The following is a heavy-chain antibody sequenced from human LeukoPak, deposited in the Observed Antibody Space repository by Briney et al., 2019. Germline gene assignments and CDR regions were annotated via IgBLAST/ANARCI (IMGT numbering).Heavy chain of an antibody. J-gene: IGHJ6*04. CDR1: GGSVSSGSYY. V-gene: IGHV4-61*01. Sequence: SETLSLTCTVSGGSVSSGSYYWSWIRQPPGKGLEWIGYIYYSGSTNYNPSLKSRDTISVDTSKNQFSLKLSSVTAADTAVYYCARDFRAGMDVWGKGTTVTVSS. CDR2: IYYSGST. CDR3: ARDFRAGMDV.